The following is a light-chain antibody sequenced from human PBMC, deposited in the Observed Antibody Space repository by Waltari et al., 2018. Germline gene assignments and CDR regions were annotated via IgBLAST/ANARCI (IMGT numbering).Light chain of an antibody. CDR3: LQYDSYPRT. J-gene: IGKJ1*01. V-gene: IGKV1-16*02. CDR2: GAS. CDR1: QDITTS. Sequence: IQMTQSAYSLSASIGDRVAMTCRASQDITTSLNWFQQKAGKAPKSLIYGASRLQSGVSSKFSGSGYVTDFTLAISSLQPEDFATYYCLQYDSYPRTFGPGTKVEIK.